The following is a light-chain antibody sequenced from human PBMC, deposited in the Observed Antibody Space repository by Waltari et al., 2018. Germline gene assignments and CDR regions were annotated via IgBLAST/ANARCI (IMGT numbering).Light chain of an antibody. V-gene: IGKV3-15*01. J-gene: IGKJ4*01. CDR2: GAS. CDR3: QQYNNWPLT. Sequence: EIVMTQSPATLSVSPGERATLSCRASQSVSSNLAGYQQKSGQTPRLLIYGASTRATGIPARFSCTGSGTEFTLTISSLQSEDFAVYYCQQYNNWPLTFGGGTKVEIK. CDR1: QSVSSN.